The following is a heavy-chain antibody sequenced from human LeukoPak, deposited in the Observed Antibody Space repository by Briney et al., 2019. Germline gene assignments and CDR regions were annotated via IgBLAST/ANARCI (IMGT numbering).Heavy chain of an antibody. CDR2: IYTGGST. V-gene: IGHV3-66*01. CDR1: GFTFGDYV. Sequence: PGGSLRLSCTGSGFTFGDYVMSWVRQAPGKGLEWVSVIYTGGSTHYADSVKGRFSISRDTAKNTLYLQMNSLRAEDTAVYYCARDLYDYGFDWGQGTLVTVSS. CDR3: ARDLYDYGFD. J-gene: IGHJ4*02. D-gene: IGHD4-17*01.